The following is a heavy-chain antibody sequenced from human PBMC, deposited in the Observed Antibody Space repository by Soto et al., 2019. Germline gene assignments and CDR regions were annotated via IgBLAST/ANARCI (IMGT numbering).Heavy chain of an antibody. Sequence: PSETLSLTCTVSGGSISSGDYYWRWIRQPPGKGLEWIGYIYYSGSTYYNPSLKSRVTISVDTSKNQFSLKLSSVTAADTAVYYCARDPKYYYGSGSQGMDVWGQGTTVTVSS. CDR2: IYYSGST. J-gene: IGHJ6*02. D-gene: IGHD3-10*01. V-gene: IGHV4-30-4*01. CDR1: GGSISSGDYY. CDR3: ARDPKYYYGSGSQGMDV.